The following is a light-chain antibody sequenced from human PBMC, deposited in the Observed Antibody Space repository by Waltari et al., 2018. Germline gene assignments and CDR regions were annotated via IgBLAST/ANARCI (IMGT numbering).Light chain of an antibody. J-gene: IGLJ3*02. CDR1: RGHSNNI. Sequence: QLVVTQSSSASASLGASVKLTCTLDRGHSNNIIAWLQQQPEKGPRYLMKINSDGSHSKGDEIPDRFSGSSSGAERYRTISNLQSEDEGDYYCQTGGHGTWVFGGGTKLTVL. V-gene: IGLV4-69*01. CDR3: QTGGHGTWV. CDR2: INSDGSH.